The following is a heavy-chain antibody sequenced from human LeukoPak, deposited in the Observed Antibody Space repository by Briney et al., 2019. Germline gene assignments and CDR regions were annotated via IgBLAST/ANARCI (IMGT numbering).Heavy chain of an antibody. D-gene: IGHD3-10*01. CDR3: TTGPAGSYYYYYGMDV. CDR1: GFSFRTYG. CDR2: ISDSGGST. J-gene: IGHJ6*02. Sequence: GGSLRLSCAASGFSFRTYGMAWVRHAPGKGLEWVSVISDSGGSTNYADSVKGRFTISRDNSKNTLYLQMNSLKTEDTAVYYCTTGPAGSYYYYYGMDVWGQGTTVTVSS. V-gene: IGHV3-23*01.